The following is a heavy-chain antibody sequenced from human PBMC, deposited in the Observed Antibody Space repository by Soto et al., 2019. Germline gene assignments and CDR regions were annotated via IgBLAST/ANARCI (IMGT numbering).Heavy chain of an antibody. V-gene: IGHV1-2*02. CDR1: GYTFTGYY. CDR2: INPQTGST. J-gene: IGHJ6*02. Sequence: ASVKVSCKASGYTFTGYYIHWVREAPGQGLEWMGWINPQTGSTSYPQKFQGRVTLSRDTSINTAYLELTRLRFDDAAVYFCARERYQVISDGMDVWGQGTTVTVSS. D-gene: IGHD2-2*01. CDR3: ARERYQVISDGMDV.